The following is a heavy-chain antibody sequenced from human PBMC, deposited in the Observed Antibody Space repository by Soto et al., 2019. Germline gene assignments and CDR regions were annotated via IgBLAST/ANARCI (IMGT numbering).Heavy chain of an antibody. CDR3: ARAKSSGRDDAFEI. CDR2: IAGTSYYT. D-gene: IGHD1-26*01. J-gene: IGHJ3*02. CDR1: GFTFSDYY. Sequence: QVQLVESGGGLVEPGGSLRLSCGASGFTFSDYYMTWIRQAPGKGLEWVSYIAGTSYYTNYADSVKGRFIISRDNAKSSPYLQMKSLRAEDTAVYYCARAKSSGRDDAFEIWGQGTVVTVSS. V-gene: IGHV3-11*05.